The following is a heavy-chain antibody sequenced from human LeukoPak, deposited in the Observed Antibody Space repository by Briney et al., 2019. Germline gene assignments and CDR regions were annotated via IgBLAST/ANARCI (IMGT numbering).Heavy chain of an antibody. CDR3: ARTEYCSGSNCYSLDY. J-gene: IGHJ4*02. D-gene: IGHD2-15*01. CDR1: GFTVSSNY. CDR2: MYSGGST. Sequence: GGSLRLSCAASGFTVSSNYMSWVRHAPGKGLGWVSVMYSGGSTYYTASVKGRFTISRDNSKNTLYLQMNSLRAEDTAVYYCARTEYCSGSNCYSLDYWGQGTLVTVSS. V-gene: IGHV3-66*02.